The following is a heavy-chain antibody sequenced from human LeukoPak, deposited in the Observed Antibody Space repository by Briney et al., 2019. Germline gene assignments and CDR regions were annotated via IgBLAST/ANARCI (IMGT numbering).Heavy chain of an antibody. CDR3: AGAQGISAQL. J-gene: IGHJ4*02. Sequence: TGGSLRLSCAASGLTVSSNYMNWVRQAPGKGLEWVSVIYSDGSTYYADSVKGRFTISRDNSKNTLYLQMNSLRAEDTAVYYCAGAQGISAQLWGQETLLSVS. CDR2: IYSDGST. V-gene: IGHV3-53*01. CDR1: GLTVSSNY. D-gene: IGHD6-13*01.